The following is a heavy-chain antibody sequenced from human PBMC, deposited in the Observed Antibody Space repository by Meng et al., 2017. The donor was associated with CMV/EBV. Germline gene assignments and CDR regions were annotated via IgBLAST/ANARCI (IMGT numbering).Heavy chain of an antibody. V-gene: IGHV3-30-3*01. D-gene: IGHD3-10*01. CDR1: GFTFSSCA. Sequence: GGSLRLSCAASGFTFSSCAMHWVRKAPGKGLEWVAVISYDGSNKYYADSVKGRFTISRDNSKNTLYLQMNSLRAEDTAVYYCARSPYGSGSYYGSYYYYGMDVWGQGTTVTVSS. CDR2: ISYDGSNK. CDR3: ARSPYGSGSYYGSYYYYGMDV. J-gene: IGHJ6*02.